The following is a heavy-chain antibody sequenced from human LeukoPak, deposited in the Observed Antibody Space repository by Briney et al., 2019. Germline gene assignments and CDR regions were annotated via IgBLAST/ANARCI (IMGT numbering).Heavy chain of an antibody. D-gene: IGHD6-6*01. CDR1: GGTFSSYA. J-gene: IGHJ6*03. CDR2: IIPIFGTA. V-gene: IGHV1-69*05. Sequence: GASVKVSCKASGGTFSSYAISWGRQAPGQGLEWMGGIIPIFGTANYAQKFQGRVTITTDESTSTAYMELRSLRSEDTAVYYCARIAARDYYYYYYMDVWGKGTTVTVSS. CDR3: ARIAARDYYYYYYMDV.